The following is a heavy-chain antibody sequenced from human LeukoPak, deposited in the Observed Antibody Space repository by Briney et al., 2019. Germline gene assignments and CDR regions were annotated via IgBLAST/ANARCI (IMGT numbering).Heavy chain of an antibody. D-gene: IGHD3-3*02. V-gene: IGHV4-59*01. CDR2: FYSGST. CDR1: GVSISSYY. J-gene: IGHJ4*02. Sequence: SETLSLTCSVSGVSISSYYCSWIRQPPGKGLEWIGYFYSGSTNYNPSLKSRVTVSVDTSKNQFSLKLDSVTAADTAVYYCALVTIFGVVKYWGQGTLVTVSS. CDR3: ALVTIFGVVKY.